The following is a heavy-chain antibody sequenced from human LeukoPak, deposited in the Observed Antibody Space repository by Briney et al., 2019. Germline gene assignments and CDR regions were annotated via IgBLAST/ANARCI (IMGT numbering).Heavy chain of an antibody. D-gene: IGHD1-26*01. Sequence: ASVKVSCKASGYTFTGYYLHWVRQAPGQGLEWMGWINAKNGDTEYAQKLQGRVTMTRDTSISTAYMELTSLRYDDTAVYFCARVTIGSYRYWGQGTLVTVSS. CDR3: ARVTIGSYRY. J-gene: IGHJ4*02. CDR1: GYTFTGYY. CDR2: INAKNGDT. V-gene: IGHV1-2*02.